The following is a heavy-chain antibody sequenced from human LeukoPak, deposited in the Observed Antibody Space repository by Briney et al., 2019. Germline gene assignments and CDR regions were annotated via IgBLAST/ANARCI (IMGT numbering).Heavy chain of an antibody. CDR1: GGFISSYY. J-gene: IGHJ4*02. CDR3: AREGQLEPFDY. CDR2: IYYSGST. Sequence: SETLSLTCTVSGGFISSYYWSWIRQPPGKGLEWIGYIYYSGSTNYNPSLKSRVTISVDTSKNQFSLKLSSVTAADTAVCYCAREGQLEPFDYWGQGTLVTVSS. V-gene: IGHV4-59*01. D-gene: IGHD1-1*01.